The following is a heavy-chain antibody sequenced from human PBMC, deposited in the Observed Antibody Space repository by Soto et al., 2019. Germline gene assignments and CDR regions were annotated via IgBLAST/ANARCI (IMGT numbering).Heavy chain of an antibody. CDR1: GFTFSSYG. CDR2: ISYDGSNK. Sequence: QVQLVESGGGVVQPGRSLRLSCAASGFTFSSYGMHWVRQAPGKGLEWVAVISYDGSNKYYADSVKGRFTISRDNSKNTLYLQMNSLRADDTAVYYCAKLAREGDFDYWGQGTLVTVSS. J-gene: IGHJ4*02. CDR3: AKLAREGDFDY. D-gene: IGHD3-16*01. V-gene: IGHV3-30*18.